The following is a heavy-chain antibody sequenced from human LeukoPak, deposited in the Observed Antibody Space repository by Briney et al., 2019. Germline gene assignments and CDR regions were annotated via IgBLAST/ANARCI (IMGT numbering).Heavy chain of an antibody. CDR2: ISGSGGST. D-gene: IGHD4-17*01. CDR3: ARIGGDQSPTNYYYYMDV. Sequence: PRGTLRLSCAASGFTFSSYGMSCVRQAPGKGLEWVSAISGSGGSTYYADSVKGRFTISRDNAKNSLYLQMNSLRAEDTALYYCARIGGDQSPTNYYYYMDVWGKGTTVTVSS. CDR1: GFTFSSYG. J-gene: IGHJ6*03. V-gene: IGHV3-23*01.